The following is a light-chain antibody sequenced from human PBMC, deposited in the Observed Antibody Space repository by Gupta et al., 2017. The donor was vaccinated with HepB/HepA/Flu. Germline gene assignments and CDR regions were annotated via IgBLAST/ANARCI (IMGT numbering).Light chain of an antibody. CDR2: LGS. V-gene: IGKV2-28*01. CDR1: QSLLHSDGYNY. J-gene: IGKJ2*04. Sequence: DIVMTPSPLSLPVTPGEPASISCRSSQSLLHSDGYNYLDWYLQKPGQAPQLLIYLGSNRASGVGDRCSGSGEGTDVKLKISRGEAEDVGVYYCMQAQQNPPMCIFGHGTKVEIK. CDR3: MQAQQNPPMCI.